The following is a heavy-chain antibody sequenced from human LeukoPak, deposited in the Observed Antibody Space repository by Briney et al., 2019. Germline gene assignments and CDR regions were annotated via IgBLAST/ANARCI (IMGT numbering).Heavy chain of an antibody. D-gene: IGHD2-21*02. Sequence: GASVKVSCKASGGTFSSYAISWVRQAPGQGLEWMGRIIPILGIANYAQKFQGRVTITADKSTSTAYMELSSLRSEDTAVYYCARGGISGVTAGDDYWGQGTLVTVSS. J-gene: IGHJ4*02. CDR1: GGTFSSYA. CDR2: IIPILGIA. CDR3: ARGGISGVTAGDDY. V-gene: IGHV1-69*04.